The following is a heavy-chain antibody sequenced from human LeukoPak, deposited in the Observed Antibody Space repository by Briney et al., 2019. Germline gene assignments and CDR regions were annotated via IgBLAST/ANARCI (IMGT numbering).Heavy chain of an antibody. CDR3: ARQSITIFGVPRGWFDP. J-gene: IGHJ5*02. CDR1: GYSFTNYW. Sequence: GESLKISCKGSGYSFTNYWVGWVRQMPGKGLEWMGIIYPDDSNTKYSPSFQGLVTISADKSISTAYLQWSSLKASDTAMYYCARQSITIFGVPRGWFDPWGQGTLVTVSS. D-gene: IGHD3-3*01. V-gene: IGHV5-51*01. CDR2: IYPDDSNT.